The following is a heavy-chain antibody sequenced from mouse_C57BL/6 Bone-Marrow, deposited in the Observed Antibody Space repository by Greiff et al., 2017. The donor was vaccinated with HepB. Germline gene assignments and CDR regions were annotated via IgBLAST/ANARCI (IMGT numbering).Heavy chain of an antibody. CDR1: GFTFSSYT. V-gene: IGHV5-9*01. Sequence: DVKLVESGGGLVKPGGSLKLSCAASGFTFSSYTMSWVRQTPEKRLEWVATISGGGGNTYYPDSVKGRFTISRDNAKNTLYLQMSSLRSEDTALYYCARREWRYFDVWGTGTTVTVSS. CDR2: ISGGGGNT. J-gene: IGHJ1*03. CDR3: ARREWRYFDV. D-gene: IGHD1-3*01.